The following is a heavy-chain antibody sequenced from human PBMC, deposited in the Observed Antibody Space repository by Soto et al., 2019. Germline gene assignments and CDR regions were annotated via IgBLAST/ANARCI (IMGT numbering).Heavy chain of an antibody. Sequence: QAHLEQSGAEVKRPGASVKVSCKASGYTFSDFDINWLRQASGQGPEWMGWMNAKSGDTFFAQRFQGKFNMSWDTSLSTSYMEVGRLTSDDTAMYYCARGNPFNYAGFDVWGQGTTVAVSS. V-gene: IGHV1-8*01. D-gene: IGHD3-16*01. CDR1: GYTFSDFD. J-gene: IGHJ6*02. CDR3: ARGNPFNYAGFDV. CDR2: MNAKSGDT.